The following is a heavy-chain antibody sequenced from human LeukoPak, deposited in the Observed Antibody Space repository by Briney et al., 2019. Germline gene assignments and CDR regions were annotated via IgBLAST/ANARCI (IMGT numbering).Heavy chain of an antibody. Sequence: PGESLKISCKGSGYSFTSYWIGWVRQMPGKGLEWMGIIYPGDSDTRYSPSFQGQVTISADKPISTAYLQWSSLKASDTAMYYCARRRMGDMTTPPVLDYWGHGTLVTVSS. D-gene: IGHD4-17*01. CDR1: GYSFTSYW. CDR3: ARRRMGDMTTPPVLDY. CDR2: IYPGDSDT. J-gene: IGHJ4*01. V-gene: IGHV5-51*01.